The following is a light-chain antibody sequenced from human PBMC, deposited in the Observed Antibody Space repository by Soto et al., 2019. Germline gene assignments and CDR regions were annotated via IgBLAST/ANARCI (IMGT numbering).Light chain of an antibody. CDR1: QSISSND. J-gene: IGKJ3*01. CDR2: GAS. CDR3: QQYGSSPPFT. Sequence: EIVLTQSPGTLALSPCERATLSSSASQSISSNDLAWFQQTPGQAPRLLIYGASTRATGIPDRFGGSGSGTDFTLTISSLEPEDFAVYYCQQYGSSPPFTFGPGTKVDIK. V-gene: IGKV3-20*01.